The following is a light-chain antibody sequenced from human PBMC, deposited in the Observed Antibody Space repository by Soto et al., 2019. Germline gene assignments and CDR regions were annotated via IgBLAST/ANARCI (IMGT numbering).Light chain of an antibody. Sequence: DIQMTQSPSTLSGSVGYRFTITCRASQTISSWLAWYQQKPGEAPKLLIYKASTLKSGVPSRFSGSGSGKEFTLTISSLQPDDFATYYCQHYNSYSEAFGQGPTV. CDR2: KAS. J-gene: IGKJ1*01. V-gene: IGKV1-5*03. CDR3: QHYNSYSEA. CDR1: QTISSW.